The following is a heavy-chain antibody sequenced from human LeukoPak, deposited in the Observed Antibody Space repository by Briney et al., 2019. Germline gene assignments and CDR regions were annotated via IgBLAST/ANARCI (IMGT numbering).Heavy chain of an antibody. CDR1: GFTFSSYW. V-gene: IGHV3-7*03. J-gene: IGHJ3*02. CDR2: IKQDGSEK. Sequence: GGSLRLSCAASGFTFSSYWMSLVRQAPGKGLEWVANIKQDGSEKYYVDSVKGRFTISRDNAKNSLYLQMNSLRAEDTAVYYCARDRVLLWFGERDAFDIWGQGTMVTVSS. D-gene: IGHD3-10*01. CDR3: ARDRVLLWFGERDAFDI.